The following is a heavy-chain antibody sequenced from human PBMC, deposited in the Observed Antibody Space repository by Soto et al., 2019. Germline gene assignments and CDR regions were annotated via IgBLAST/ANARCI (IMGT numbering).Heavy chain of an antibody. D-gene: IGHD4-4*01. CDR3: ARVSTPEKFDY. Sequence: SETLSLTCAVYGGSFSGYYWSGIRQPPGKGLVWIGEINHSGSTNYNPSLKSRVTISVDTSKNQFSLKLSSVTAADTAVYYCARVSTPEKFDYCGQGTLVTVSS. J-gene: IGHJ4*02. V-gene: IGHV4-34*01. CDR2: INHSGST. CDR1: GGSFSGYY.